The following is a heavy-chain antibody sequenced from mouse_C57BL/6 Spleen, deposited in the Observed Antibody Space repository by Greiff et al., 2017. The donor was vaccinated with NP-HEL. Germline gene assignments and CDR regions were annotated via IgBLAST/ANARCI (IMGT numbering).Heavy chain of an antibody. J-gene: IGHJ2*01. D-gene: IGHD1-3*01. CDR3: ARQSSFYLDY. V-gene: IGHV5-6*01. CDR1: GFTFSSYG. CDR2: ISSGGSYT. Sequence: EVQLVESGGDLVKPGGSLKLSCAASGFTFSSYGMSWVRQTPDKRLEWVATISSGGSYTYYPDSVKGRFTISRDNAKNTLYLQMSSLKSEDTAMYYCARQSSFYLDYWGQGTTLTVSS.